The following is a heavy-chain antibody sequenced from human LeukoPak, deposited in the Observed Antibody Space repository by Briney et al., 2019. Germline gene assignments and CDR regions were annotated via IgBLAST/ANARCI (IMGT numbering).Heavy chain of an antibody. V-gene: IGHV1-8*01. CDR2: MNPNSGNT. J-gene: IGHJ4*02. CDR1: GYTFTNYD. Sequence: GASVKVSCKASGYTFTNYDINWVRQATGQGLEWMGWMNPNSGNTGYAQRFQGRVTMTRDTSISTAYMELSGLRSEDTAVYYCASLVVRGTTGDGGDYWGQGTLVTVSS. CDR3: ASLVVRGTTGDGGDY. D-gene: IGHD3-10*01.